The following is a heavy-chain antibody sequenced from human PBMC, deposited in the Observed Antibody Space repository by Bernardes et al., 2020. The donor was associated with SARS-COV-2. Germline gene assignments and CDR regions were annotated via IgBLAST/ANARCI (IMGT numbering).Heavy chain of an antibody. D-gene: IGHD2-2*03. CDR2: ISAYNGNT. V-gene: IGHV1-18*01. CDR1: GYTFTSYG. J-gene: IGHJ4*02. CDR3: AREGWIFHTIPTQFDY. Sequence: ASVKVSCKASGYTFTSYGISWVRQAPGQGLEWMGLISAYNGNTNYAQKLQGRVTMTTDTSTSTAYMELRSLRSDDTAVYYCAREGWIFHTIPTQFDYWGQGTLVTVSS.